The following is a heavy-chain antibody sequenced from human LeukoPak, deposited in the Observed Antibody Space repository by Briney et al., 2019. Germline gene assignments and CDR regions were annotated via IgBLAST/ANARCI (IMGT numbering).Heavy chain of an antibody. V-gene: IGHV3-53*05. J-gene: IGHJ4*02. CDR1: GFTVSGNY. Sequence: GGSLRLSCAASGFTVSGNYMTWVRQAPGKGLECVSVIYSGGSTYYADSVMGRFTISRDNSKNTLYLQMSSLRPEDTAVYYCVKDVTGTYSGDFWGQGTLVTVSS. CDR2: IYSGGST. D-gene: IGHD1-26*01. CDR3: VKDVTGTYSGDF.